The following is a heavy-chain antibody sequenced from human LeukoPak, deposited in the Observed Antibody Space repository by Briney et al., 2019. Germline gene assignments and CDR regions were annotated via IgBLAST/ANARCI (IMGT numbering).Heavy chain of an antibody. D-gene: IGHD3-3*01. CDR1: GYTFTGHY. Sequence: GASVKVSCRASGYTFTGHYMHWVRQAPGQGLEWMGWINPNSGGTNYAQKFQGRVTMTRDTSISTAYMELSRLRSDDTAVYYCARGLDFWSGYSRVGAYWGQGTLVTVSS. CDR2: INPNSGGT. CDR3: ARGLDFWSGYSRVGAY. J-gene: IGHJ4*02. V-gene: IGHV1-2*02.